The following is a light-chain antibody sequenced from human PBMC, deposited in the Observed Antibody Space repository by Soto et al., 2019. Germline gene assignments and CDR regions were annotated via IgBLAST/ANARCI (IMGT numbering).Light chain of an antibody. J-gene: IGKJ5*01. CDR2: AAS. V-gene: IGKV1-9*01. CDR1: QGISSY. CDR3: QQLNSYTPYQNT. Sequence: GDRSTITCRASQGISSYIAWYQQKQGKAPKPLIYAASALQSGVPSRFSGSGSGTEFTLTIRSLQTEHFETSACQQLNSYTPYQNTVGQGTRLEIK.